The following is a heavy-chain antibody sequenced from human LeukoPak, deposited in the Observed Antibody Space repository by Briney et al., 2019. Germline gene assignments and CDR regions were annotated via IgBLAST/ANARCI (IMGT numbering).Heavy chain of an antibody. D-gene: IGHD4-17*01. V-gene: IGHV3-74*01. J-gene: IGHJ4*02. CDR3: AREHDYGDYRLAY. CDR2: INSDGSST. Sequence: GGSLRLSCAASGFTFSSYWMHWVRQAPGKGLVWVSRINSDGSSTSYADSVKGRFTISRDNSKNTLYLQMNSLRAEDTAVYYCAREHDYGDYRLAYWGQGTLVTVSS. CDR1: GFTFSSYW.